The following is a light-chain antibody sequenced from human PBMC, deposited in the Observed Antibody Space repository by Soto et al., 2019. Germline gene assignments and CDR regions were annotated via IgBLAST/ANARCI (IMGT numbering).Light chain of an antibody. CDR1: QSVSSY. V-gene: IGKV3-11*01. CDR2: ETF. J-gene: IGKJ4*01. Sequence: EIVLTQSPATLSLSPGEIATLSCRASQSVSSYLAWYQQKPGQAPRLLIYETFTRAAGIPARFSGSGSGTDFTLTISSLEPEDFAVYYCQQRSNWPLTFGGGTTVEIK. CDR3: QQRSNWPLT.